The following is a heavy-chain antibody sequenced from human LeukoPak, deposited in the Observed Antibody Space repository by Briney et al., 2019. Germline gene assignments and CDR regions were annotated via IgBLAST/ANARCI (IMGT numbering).Heavy chain of an antibody. CDR2: ISSSSSYI. CDR3: ARAITYYYDSSGYSLFDY. Sequence: GGSLRLSCAASGFTFSSYAMSWVRQAPGKGLEWVSSISSSSSYIYYADSVKGRFTISRDNAKNSLYLQMNSLRAEDTAVYYCARAITYYYDSSGYSLFDYWGQGTLVTVSS. CDR1: GFTFSSYA. J-gene: IGHJ4*02. V-gene: IGHV3-21*01. D-gene: IGHD3-22*01.